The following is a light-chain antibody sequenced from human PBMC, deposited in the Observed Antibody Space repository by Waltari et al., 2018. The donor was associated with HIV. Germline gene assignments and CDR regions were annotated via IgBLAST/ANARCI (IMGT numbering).Light chain of an antibody. V-gene: IGLV1-51*02. CDR3: GTWDSSLSAVV. CDR2: ENT. Sequence: QSVLTQPPSVSAAPGQKVTISCSGSSSNIGNNYVSWYQQLPGTPPKLLIYENTKRPSGIPDRFAGSKSGTSATLGITGLQTGDEADYYCGTWDSSLSAVVFGGGTKLTVL. J-gene: IGLJ2*01. CDR1: SSNIGNNY.